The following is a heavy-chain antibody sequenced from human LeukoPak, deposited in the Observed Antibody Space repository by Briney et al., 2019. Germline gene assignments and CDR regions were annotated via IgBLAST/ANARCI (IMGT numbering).Heavy chain of an antibody. Sequence: PSETLSLTCSVSGDSINAYYWSWIRQPPGKGLEWIGYIYYSGSTDYNPSLKSRVIISVDTSKNQFSLKLNSVTAADTAVYYCAGHRSGYYDYVWGSSTVGYFDYWGQGTLVTVSS. V-gene: IGHV4-59*01. J-gene: IGHJ4*02. D-gene: IGHD3-16*01. CDR2: IYYSGST. CDR3: AGHRSGYYDYVWGSSTVGYFDY. CDR1: GDSINAYY.